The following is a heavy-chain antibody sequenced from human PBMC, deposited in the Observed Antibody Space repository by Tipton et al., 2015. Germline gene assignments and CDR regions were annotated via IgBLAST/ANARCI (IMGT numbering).Heavy chain of an antibody. V-gene: IGHV3-9*01. Sequence: SLRLSYVASGFIFDDYPMHWVRQGPGKGLEWVSGISWNSGNIAYGDSVKGRFTISRDNAKNSLYLQMDSLRAEDSAVYYCAKGSYVPYGGSPGGYFHSWGQGTLVTVSS. D-gene: IGHD1-26*01. J-gene: IGHJ4*02. CDR2: ISWNSGNI. CDR1: GFIFDDYP. CDR3: AKGSYVPYGGSPGGYFHS.